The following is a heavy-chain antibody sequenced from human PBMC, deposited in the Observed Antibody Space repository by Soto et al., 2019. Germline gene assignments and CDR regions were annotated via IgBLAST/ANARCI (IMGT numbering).Heavy chain of an antibody. Sequence: GASVKVSCKASGYTFTGYYMHWVRQAPGQGLEWMGWISPNNGSTNYAQKLQGRVTMTTDTSTSTAYMELSSLRSDDTAVYYCARDQGYYDSSGRGDFDYWGQGTLVTVSS. CDR1: GYTFTGYY. V-gene: IGHV1-18*04. J-gene: IGHJ4*02. D-gene: IGHD3-22*01. CDR2: ISPNNGST. CDR3: ARDQGYYDSSGRGDFDY.